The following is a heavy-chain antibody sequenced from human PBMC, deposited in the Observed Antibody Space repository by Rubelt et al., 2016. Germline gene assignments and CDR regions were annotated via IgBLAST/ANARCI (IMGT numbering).Heavy chain of an antibody. CDR3: ARQRSNNLWAFDQ. CDR1: GDSISNDYH. CDR2: IYYTGRT. V-gene: IGHV4-39*01. J-gene: IGHJ4*02. D-gene: IGHD2-2*01. Sequence: QVQLQESGPGLVKPSETLSLTCSVSGDSISNDYHWGWIRQTPGKGLEWIGSIYYTGRTYYPPSLRSRVSMSADTSKNQFSGNLSSVAAADTAVYYCARQRSNNLWAFDQWGQGTLVTVSS.